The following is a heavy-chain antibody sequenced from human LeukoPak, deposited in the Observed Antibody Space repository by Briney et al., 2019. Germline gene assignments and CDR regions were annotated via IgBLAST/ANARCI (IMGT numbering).Heavy chain of an antibody. D-gene: IGHD4-17*01. CDR1: GFTFDDYA. CDR2: ISWNSGSI. CDR3: AKVGDAPQYYFDY. Sequence: PGRSLRLSCAASGFTFDDYAMHWVRQAPGKGLEWVSGISWNSGSIGYADSVKGRFTISRDSAKNSLYLQMNSLRAEDTALYYCAKVGDAPQYYFDYWGQGTLVTVSS. V-gene: IGHV3-9*01. J-gene: IGHJ4*02.